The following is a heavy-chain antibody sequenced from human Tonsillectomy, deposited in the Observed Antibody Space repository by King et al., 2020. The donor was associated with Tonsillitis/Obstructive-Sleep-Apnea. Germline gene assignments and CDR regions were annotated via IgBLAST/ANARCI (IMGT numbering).Heavy chain of an antibody. J-gene: IGHJ6*03. CDR3: AREYRGPPNYYYYMDV. D-gene: IGHD3-16*02. V-gene: IGHV3-20*04. CDR1: GFTFDDYG. CDR2: INWNGGST. Sequence: VQLVESGGRVVRPGGSLRLSCAASGFTFDDYGMSWVRQAPGKGLEWGSGINWNGGSTGYADSVKGRFTISRDNAKNSLYLQMNSLRAEDTAFYYCAREYRGPPNYYYYMDVWGKGTTVTVSS.